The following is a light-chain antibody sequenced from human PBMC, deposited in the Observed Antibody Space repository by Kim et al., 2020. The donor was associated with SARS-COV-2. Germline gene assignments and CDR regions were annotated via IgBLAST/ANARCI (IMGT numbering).Light chain of an antibody. CDR3: QAYDSSLGGSV. J-gene: IGLJ3*02. CDR2: NYN. CDR1: NPNIGAGYD. Sequence: RVTISCNGSNPNIGAGYDVHWYQQRPGTAPKLVIYNYNNRPSGVPDRFSGSRSGTSASLAIAGLQADDEATYYCQAYDSSLGGSVFGGGTKLTVL. V-gene: IGLV1-40*01.